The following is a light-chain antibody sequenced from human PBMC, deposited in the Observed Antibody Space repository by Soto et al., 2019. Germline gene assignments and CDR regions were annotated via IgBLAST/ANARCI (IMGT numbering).Light chain of an antibody. CDR3: QHFDNWPYP. Sequence: EIVMTQSAATLSVSAVERATLSCSASQSVSSNSACYQQNPGKDPRLLISDASTRATASPARFNGSGSEIEITLTISSLQSEDSAVYYRQHFDNWPYPVGQGTNVDSK. CDR1: QSVSSN. CDR2: DAS. J-gene: IGKJ2*01. V-gene: IGKV3-15*01.